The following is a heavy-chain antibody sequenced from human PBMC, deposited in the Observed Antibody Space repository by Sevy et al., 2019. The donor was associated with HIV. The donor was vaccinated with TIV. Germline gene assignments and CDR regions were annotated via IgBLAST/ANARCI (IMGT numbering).Heavy chain of an antibody. V-gene: IGHV1-18*01. Sequence: ASVKVSCKASGYTFTNYGISWVRQAPGQGLEWMGWISAYNGNTKYSQKLQGRVTITTDTSTSTVDMELRSLRSDDTAVYYCARDQDYSSGWHLDYWGQGTLVTVSS. D-gene: IGHD6-19*01. CDR2: ISAYNGNT. CDR1: GYTFTNYG. J-gene: IGHJ4*02. CDR3: ARDQDYSSGWHLDY.